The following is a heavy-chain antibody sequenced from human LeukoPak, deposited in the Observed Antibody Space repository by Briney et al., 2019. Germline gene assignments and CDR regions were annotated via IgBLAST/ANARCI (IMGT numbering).Heavy chain of an antibody. CDR2: IWYDGSNK. D-gene: IGHD2-21*02. CDR1: GFTFSSYG. CDR3: ARDPTDCGGDCHTYYYYGMDV. Sequence: GRSLRLSCAASGFTFSSYGMHWVRQAPGKGLEWVAAIWYDGSNKYYADSVKGRFTISRDNSKNTLYLQMNSLRAEDTAVYYCARDPTDCGGDCHTYYYYGMDVWGQGTTVTVSS. V-gene: IGHV3-33*01. J-gene: IGHJ6*02.